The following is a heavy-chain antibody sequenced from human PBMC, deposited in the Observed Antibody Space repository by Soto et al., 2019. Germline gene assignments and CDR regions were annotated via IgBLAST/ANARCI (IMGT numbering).Heavy chain of an antibody. J-gene: IGHJ4*02. CDR1: GFTFDDYA. D-gene: IGHD3-10*01. Sequence: EVQLVESGGGLVQPGRSLRLSCAASGFTFDDYAMHWVRQAPGKGLEWVSGISWNSGSIGYADSVKGRFTISRDNAKNSLYLQMNSLRAEDTALYYCAKSRAYGSGRYYPDYWGQGTLVTVSS. V-gene: IGHV3-9*01. CDR2: ISWNSGSI. CDR3: AKSRAYGSGRYYPDY.